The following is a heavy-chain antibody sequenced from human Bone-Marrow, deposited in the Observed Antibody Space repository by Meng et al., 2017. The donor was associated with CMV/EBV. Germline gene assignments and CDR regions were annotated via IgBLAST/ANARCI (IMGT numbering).Heavy chain of an antibody. V-gene: IGHV3-30*02. J-gene: IGHJ6*01. CDR3: ARDRMVTDIEYYYYGMDV. CDR1: GLTLSSYG. Sequence: GGSLRLSCAASGLTLSSYGIHWVRQAPGKGLEWVAFIRYDGSNKYYADSVKGRFTISRDNSKNTLYLQMNSLRAEDTAVYYCARDRMVTDIEYYYYGMDVWGQGTTVTVSS. D-gene: IGHD5-18*01. CDR2: IRYDGSNK.